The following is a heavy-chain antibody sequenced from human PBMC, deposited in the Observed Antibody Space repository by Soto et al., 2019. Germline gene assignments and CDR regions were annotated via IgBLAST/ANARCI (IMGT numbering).Heavy chain of an antibody. D-gene: IGHD3-3*01. Sequence: GYSVQVSCKASGYTFTSYGISWVRQAPGQGLEWMGWISAYNGNTNYAQKLQGRVTMTTDTSTSTAYMELRSLRSDDTAVYYCARDVQMVPSLRFLEWSPFGMDVCGKGPTVIV. CDR1: GYTFTSYG. V-gene: IGHV1-18*04. CDR2: ISAYNGNT. CDR3: ARDVQMVPSLRFLEWSPFGMDV. J-gene: IGHJ6*04.